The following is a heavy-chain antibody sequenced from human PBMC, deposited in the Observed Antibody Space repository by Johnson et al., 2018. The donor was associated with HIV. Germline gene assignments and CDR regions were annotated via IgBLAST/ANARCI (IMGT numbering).Heavy chain of an antibody. J-gene: IGHJ3*02. CDR1: GFTFSSYA. CDR2: VSYDGTNK. D-gene: IGHD3-3*01. Sequence: QVQLVESGGGVVQPGRSLRLSCAASGFTFSSYAMHWVRQAPGKGLEWVAVVSYDGTNKYYADSVKGRFPISRDNSTNTLYLEMNSLRSEDTAVYYCASGAYYDFWSCLAHAFDIWGQGTMVTVSS. CDR3: ASGAYYDFWSCLAHAFDI. V-gene: IGHV3-30*04.